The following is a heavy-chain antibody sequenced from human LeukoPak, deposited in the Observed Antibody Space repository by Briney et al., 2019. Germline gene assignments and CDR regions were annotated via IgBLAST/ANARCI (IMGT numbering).Heavy chain of an antibody. CDR2: ISGSGGST. Sequence: GGSLRLSCAASGFTFSSYAMSWVRQAPGKGLEWVSAISGSGGSTYCADSVKGRFTISRDNSKNTLYLQMNSLRAEDTAVYYCAGLLLWFGEYYFDYWGQGTLVTVSS. D-gene: IGHD3-10*01. J-gene: IGHJ4*02. CDR1: GFTFSSYA. CDR3: AGLLLWFGEYYFDY. V-gene: IGHV3-23*01.